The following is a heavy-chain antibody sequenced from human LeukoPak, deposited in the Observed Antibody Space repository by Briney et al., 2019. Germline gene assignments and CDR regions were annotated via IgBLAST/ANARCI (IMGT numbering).Heavy chain of an antibody. J-gene: IGHJ5*02. Sequence: GESLKISCKGSGYSFTSYWIGWVRQMPGKGLEWMGIIYPGDSDTRYSPSFQGQVTISADKSISTAYLQWSSLKASDTAMYYCARSGYSGVRGNWFDPWGQGTLVTVSS. CDR1: GYSFTSYW. V-gene: IGHV5-51*01. D-gene: IGHD6-19*01. CDR2: IYPGDSDT. CDR3: ARSGYSGVRGNWFDP.